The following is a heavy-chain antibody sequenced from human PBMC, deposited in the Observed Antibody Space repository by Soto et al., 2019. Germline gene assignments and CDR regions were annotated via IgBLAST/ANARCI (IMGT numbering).Heavy chain of an antibody. CDR3: ARDPRSSWPYYYYYGMDV. CDR1: GFTVSSNY. CDR2: IYSGGST. J-gene: IGHJ6*02. D-gene: IGHD6-13*01. Sequence: PGGSLRLSCAASGFTVSSNYMSLVRQAPGKGLEWVSVIYSGGSTYYADSVKGRFTISRDNSKNTLYLQMNSLRAEDTAVYYCARDPRSSWPYYYYYGMDVWGQGTTVTVSS. V-gene: IGHV3-53*01.